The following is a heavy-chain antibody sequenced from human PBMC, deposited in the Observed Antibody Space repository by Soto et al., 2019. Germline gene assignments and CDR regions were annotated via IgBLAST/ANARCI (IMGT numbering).Heavy chain of an antibody. CDR2: IYYSGST. Sequence: QLQLQESGPGLVKPSETLSLTCTVSGGSISSSSYYWGWIRQPPGKGLEWIGSIYYSGSTYYNPSLKSRVTISVDTSKNQFSLKLSSVTAADTAVYYCAVQGTNYYYYYYYMDVWGKGTTVTVSS. D-gene: IGHD3-10*01. J-gene: IGHJ6*03. CDR1: GGSISSSSYY. V-gene: IGHV4-39*01. CDR3: AVQGTNYYYYYYYMDV.